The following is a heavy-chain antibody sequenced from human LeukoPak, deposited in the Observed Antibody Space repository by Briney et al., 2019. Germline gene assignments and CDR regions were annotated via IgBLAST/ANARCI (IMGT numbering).Heavy chain of an antibody. Sequence: PGGSLRLSCAASGFTFSSYAMHWVRQAPGKGLEYVSGINDNGGTTHYGDSVKGRLTISRDNSKNTLYLQMSSLRAEDTAVYYSVKDLSGTYSFDYWGQGTLVTVSS. V-gene: IGHV3-64D*06. J-gene: IGHJ4*02. CDR1: GFTFSSYA. CDR3: VKDLSGTYSFDY. D-gene: IGHD1-26*01. CDR2: INDNGGTT.